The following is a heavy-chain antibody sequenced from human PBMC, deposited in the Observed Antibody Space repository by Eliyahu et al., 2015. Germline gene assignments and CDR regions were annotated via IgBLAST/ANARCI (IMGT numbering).Heavy chain of an antibody. V-gene: IGHV3-30-3*01. CDR3: ARDPFNLVSGNYLDY. CDR1: SNYA. J-gene: IGHJ4*02. Sequence: SNYAIHWVRQAPGKGLEWVAVISYDGSNKYYADSVKGRFTISRDNSKNTLYLQMNSLRAQDTAVYYCARDPFNLVSGNYLDYWGQGTPGPRSS. CDR2: ISYDGSNK. D-gene: IGHD1-26*01.